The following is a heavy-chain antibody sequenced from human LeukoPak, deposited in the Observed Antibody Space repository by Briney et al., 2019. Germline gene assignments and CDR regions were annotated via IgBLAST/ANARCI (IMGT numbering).Heavy chain of an antibody. D-gene: IGHD5-18*01. CDR2: ISGDGGVT. V-gene: IGHV3-23*01. CDR3: AKDLVDTAMVYFDY. CDR1: GFTFNNYA. Sequence: PGGSLRLSCAASGFTFNNYAMSWVRQAPGKGLEWVSSISGDGGVTYYADSVKGRFTISRDNSKNTLYVQMNSLRAEDTAVYYCAKDLVDTAMVYFDYWGQGTLVTVSS. J-gene: IGHJ4*02.